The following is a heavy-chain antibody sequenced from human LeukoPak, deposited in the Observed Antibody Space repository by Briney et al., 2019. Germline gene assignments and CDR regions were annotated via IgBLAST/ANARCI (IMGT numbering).Heavy chain of an antibody. D-gene: IGHD6-13*01. Sequence: GESLKISCEGSGNSFTSYWLGWVRQMRGKGLEWMGIIYPGDSDTRYSPSFQGQGTISADKSISTAYLQWSSLKASDTAMYYCARQRYSSSPYGMDVWGQGTTVTVSS. CDR2: IYPGDSDT. CDR1: GNSFTSYW. V-gene: IGHV5-51*01. CDR3: ARQRYSSSPYGMDV. J-gene: IGHJ6*02.